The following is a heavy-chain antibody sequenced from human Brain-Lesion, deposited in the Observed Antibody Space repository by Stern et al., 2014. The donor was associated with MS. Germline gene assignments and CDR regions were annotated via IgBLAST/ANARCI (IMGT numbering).Heavy chain of an antibody. CDR1: GYTLTELS. D-gene: IGHD1-26*01. Sequence: QVQLVVSGAEVKKPGASVKVSCKVSGYTLTELSMHWVRQAPRKGLEWMGGFAPEDGETIYAQKFQGRVTMTEDTSTDTAYMELSSLRSEDTAVYYCATLSPGAGGNYYRHFDYWGQGTLVTVSS. CDR3: ATLSPGAGGNYYRHFDY. V-gene: IGHV1-24*01. CDR2: FAPEDGET. J-gene: IGHJ4*02.